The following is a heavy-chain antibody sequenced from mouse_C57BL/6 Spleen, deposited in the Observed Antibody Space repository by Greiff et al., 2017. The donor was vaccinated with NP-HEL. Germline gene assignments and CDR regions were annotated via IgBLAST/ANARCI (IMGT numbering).Heavy chain of an antibody. V-gene: IGHV3-6*01. CDR3: AREALYYGSSPAWFAY. J-gene: IGHJ3*01. CDR2: ISYDGSN. D-gene: IGHD1-1*01. Sequence: DVKLVESGPGLVKPSQSLSLTCSVTGYSITSGYYWNWIRQFPGNKLEWMGYISYDGSNNYNPSLKNRISITRDTSKNQFFLKLNSVTTEDTATYYCAREALYYGSSPAWFAYWGQGTLVTVSA. CDR1: GYSITSGYY.